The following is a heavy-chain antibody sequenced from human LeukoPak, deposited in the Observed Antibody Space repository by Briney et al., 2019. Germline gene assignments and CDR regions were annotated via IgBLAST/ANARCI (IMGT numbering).Heavy chain of an antibody. J-gene: IGHJ5*02. D-gene: IGHD6-19*01. CDR1: GGSSSGYY. CDR2: INHSGST. Sequence: SETLSLTCAVYGGSSSGYYWNWIRQPPGKGLEWIGKINHSGSTNYNPSLKSRVTISVDTTQNQFSLKLSSVTAADTAVEYCARAEYSSGWYRGRGGNWFDPWGQGTLVTVSS. V-gene: IGHV4-34*01. CDR3: ARAEYSSGWYRGRGGNWFDP.